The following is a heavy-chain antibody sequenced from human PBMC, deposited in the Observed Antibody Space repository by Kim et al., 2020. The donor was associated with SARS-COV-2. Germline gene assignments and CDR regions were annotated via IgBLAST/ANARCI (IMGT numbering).Heavy chain of an antibody. CDR2: IYYSGST. J-gene: IGHJ4*01. V-gene: IGHV4-39*01. D-gene: IGHD5-18*01. Sequence: SETLSLTCTVSGGSISSSSYYWGWIRQPPGKGLEWIGSIYYSGSTYYNPSLKSRVTISVDTSKNQFSLKLSSVTAADTAVYYCARLQGWIQLWYFDYWGHGTLVTVSS. CDR3: ARLQGWIQLWYFDY. CDR1: GGSISSSSYY.